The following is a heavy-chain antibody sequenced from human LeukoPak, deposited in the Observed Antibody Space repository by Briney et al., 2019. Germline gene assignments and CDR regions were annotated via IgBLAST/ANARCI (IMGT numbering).Heavy chain of an antibody. J-gene: IGHJ4*02. CDR1: GFTFSDYY. D-gene: IGHD3-22*01. CDR2: IGNSGSTI. V-gene: IGHV3-11*04. CDR3: VRGGLVTITTLDY. Sequence: GGSLRLSCAASGFTFSDYYMSWIRQAPGKGLEWVSYIGNSGSTIYYADSVKGRFTISRDNAKNSLYLQMNSLRAEDTAVYYCVRGGLVTITTLDYWGQGTLVTVSS.